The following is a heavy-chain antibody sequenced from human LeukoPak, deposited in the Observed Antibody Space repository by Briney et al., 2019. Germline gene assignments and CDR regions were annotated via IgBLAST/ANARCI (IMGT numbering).Heavy chain of an antibody. J-gene: IGHJ4*02. CDR3: ARVSVGAYFDY. CDR1: GGSFSGYY. V-gene: IGHV4-59*01. CDR2: IYYSGST. Sequence: SETLSLTCAVYGGSFSGYYWSWIRQPPGKGLEWIGYIYYSGSTNYNPSLKSRVTISVDTSKNQFSLKLSSVTAADTAVYYCARVSVGAYFDYWGQGTLVTVSS. D-gene: IGHD1-26*01.